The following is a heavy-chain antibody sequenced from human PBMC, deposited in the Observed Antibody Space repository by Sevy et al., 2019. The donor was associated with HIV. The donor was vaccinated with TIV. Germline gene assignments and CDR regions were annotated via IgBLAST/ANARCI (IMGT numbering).Heavy chain of an antibody. Sequence: GGSLRLSCAASGFTFSNYAINWVRQAPGKGLEWVSRISGSGDSTFYADSVKGRFTNSRDNSKNTVHLQMNSLRVEDAADYYCAYVVVPPDIDPFYCYADGMDVWGQGTTVTVSS. V-gene: IGHV3-23*01. CDR2: ISGSGDST. CDR3: AYVVVPPDIDPFYCYADGMDV. D-gene: IGHD2-15*01. J-gene: IGHJ6*02. CDR1: GFTFSNYA.